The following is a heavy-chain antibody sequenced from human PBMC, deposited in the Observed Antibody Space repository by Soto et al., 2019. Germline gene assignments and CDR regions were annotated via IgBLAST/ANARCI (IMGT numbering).Heavy chain of an antibody. J-gene: IGHJ5*02. D-gene: IGHD3-3*01. Sequence: NPSETLSLTCAVYGGSFSGYYWSWIRQPPGKGLEWIGEINHSGSTNYNPSLKSRVTISVDTSKNQFSLKLSSVTAADTAVYYCARSRPMINDFWSGYYRASVGRNWFDPWGQGTLVTVSS. CDR3: ARSRPMINDFWSGYYRASVGRNWFDP. CDR2: INHSGST. CDR1: GGSFSGYY. V-gene: IGHV4-34*01.